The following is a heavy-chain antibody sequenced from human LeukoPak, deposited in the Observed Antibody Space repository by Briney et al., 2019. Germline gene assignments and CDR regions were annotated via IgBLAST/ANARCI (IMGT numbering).Heavy chain of an antibody. CDR3: ARHGAYYVPDY. CDR1: GGSISSYY. D-gene: IGHD3-10*02. V-gene: IGHV4-59*08. Sequence: PSETLSLTCTVSGGSISSYYWSWIRQPPGKGLEWIGYIYYSGSTNYNPSLKSRVTISVDTSKNQFSLKLSSVTAADTAVYYCARHGAYYVPDYWGQGTLVTVSS. CDR2: IYYSGST. J-gene: IGHJ4*02.